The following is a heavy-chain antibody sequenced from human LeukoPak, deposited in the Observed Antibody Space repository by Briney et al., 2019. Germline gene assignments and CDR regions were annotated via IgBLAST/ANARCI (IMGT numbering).Heavy chain of an antibody. V-gene: IGHV3-21*01. CDR2: ISSSSSYI. CDR3: ARDKIAVAGTGLN. J-gene: IGHJ4*02. D-gene: IGHD6-19*01. CDR1: RFIFSDYY. Sequence: GGSLRLSCAASRFIFSDYYMSWVRQPPGKGLEWVSSISSSSSYIYYADSVKGRFTISRDNAKNSLYLQMNSLRAEDAAVYYCARDKIAVAGTGLNWGQGTLVTVSS.